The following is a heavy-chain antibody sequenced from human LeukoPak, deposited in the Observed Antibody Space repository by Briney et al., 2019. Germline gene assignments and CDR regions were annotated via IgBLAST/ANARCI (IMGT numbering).Heavy chain of an antibody. CDR3: AKTGGRIVVVITTSNTHDAFDI. V-gene: IGHV3-23*01. CDR2: ISGSGGST. Sequence: GGSLRLSCAASGCTFSSYSMNWVRQAPGKGLEWVSAISGSGGSTYYADSVKGRFTISRDNSKNTLYLQMNSLRAEDTAVYYCAKTGGRIVVVITTSNTHDAFDIWGQGTMVTVSS. D-gene: IGHD3-22*01. CDR1: GCTFSSYS. J-gene: IGHJ3*02.